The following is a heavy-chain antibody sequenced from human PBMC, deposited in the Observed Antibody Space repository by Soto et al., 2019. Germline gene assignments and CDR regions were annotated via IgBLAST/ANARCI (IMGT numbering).Heavy chain of an antibody. Sequence: SETLSLTCAVYGGSFSGYYWSWIRQPPGKGLEWIGEINHSGSTNYNPSLKSRVTISVDTSKNQFSLKLSSVTAADTAVYYCARSPNYGSGKYLDYWGQGTLVTVSS. J-gene: IGHJ4*02. CDR3: ARSPNYGSGKYLDY. CDR1: GGSFSGYY. V-gene: IGHV4-34*01. CDR2: INHSGST. D-gene: IGHD3-10*01.